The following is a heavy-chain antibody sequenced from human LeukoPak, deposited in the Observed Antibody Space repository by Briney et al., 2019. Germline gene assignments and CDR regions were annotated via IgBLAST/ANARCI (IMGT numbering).Heavy chain of an antibody. CDR3: ARLYYDFWSGYYPTFDY. Sequence: PSETLSLTCTVSGGSVSSGSYYRSWIRQPPGKGLEWIGYIYYSGSTNYNPSLKSRVTISVDTSKNQFSLKLSSVTAADTAVYYCARLYYDFWSGYYPTFDYWGQGTLVTVSS. J-gene: IGHJ4*02. D-gene: IGHD3-3*01. CDR1: GGSVSSGSYY. CDR2: IYYSGST. V-gene: IGHV4-61*01.